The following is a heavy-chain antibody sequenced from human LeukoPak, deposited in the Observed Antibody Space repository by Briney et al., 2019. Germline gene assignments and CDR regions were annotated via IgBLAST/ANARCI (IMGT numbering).Heavy chain of an antibody. CDR2: YYPGDSDT. Sequence: KPGESLTISCQGSGYNFDTYWIGWVRQMPGKGLEYMGIYYPGDSDTRYSPSFRGQVTISFDKSIRIAYLHWTSLKASDTAMYYCARAPTSVSNPYFFDSWGQGTLVTVSS. D-gene: IGHD4-17*01. J-gene: IGHJ4*02. CDR1: GYNFDTYW. V-gene: IGHV5-51*01. CDR3: ARAPTSVSNPYFFDS.